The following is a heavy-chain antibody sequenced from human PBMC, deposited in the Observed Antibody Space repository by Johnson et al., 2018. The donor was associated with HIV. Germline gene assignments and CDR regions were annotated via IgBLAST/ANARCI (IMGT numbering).Heavy chain of an antibody. Sequence: VQLVESGGGVVRPGGSLRLSCAASGFTFDDYGMSWVRQAPWKGLEWVSGINWTGGSTGYADSVKGRFTISRDNAKNSLHLQMNSLRAEDTALYYCARVIGYDSSGKAFDIWGRGTMVTVSS. CDR1: GFTFDDYG. D-gene: IGHD3-22*01. CDR3: ARVIGYDSSGKAFDI. V-gene: IGHV3-20*04. CDR2: INWTGGST. J-gene: IGHJ3*02.